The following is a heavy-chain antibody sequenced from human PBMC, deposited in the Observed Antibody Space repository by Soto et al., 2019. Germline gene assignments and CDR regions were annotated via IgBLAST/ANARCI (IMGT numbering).Heavy chain of an antibody. CDR3: ARDSTLGSGYSDY. Sequence: PGGSLRLSCTDSGFTFNSNALRRVRKAPRKGLEWVSSISGSAGVTYYADSVKGRFTISRDNSKNTLYLQMNSLRAEDTAVYYCARDSTLGSGYSDYWGQGTLVTVSS. D-gene: IGHD3-22*01. CDR2: ISGSAGVT. CDR1: GFTFNSNA. J-gene: IGHJ4*02. V-gene: IGHV3-23*01.